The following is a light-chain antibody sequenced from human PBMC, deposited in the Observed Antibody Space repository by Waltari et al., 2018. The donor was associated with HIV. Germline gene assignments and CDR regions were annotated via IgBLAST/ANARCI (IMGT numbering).Light chain of an antibody. V-gene: IGLV1-40*01. CDR2: NTN. Sequence: QSVLTQPPSVSGAPGQRVTLSCTGGNSNIGTHEVHWYQQFPGTAPQLLIYNTNNRPSGVPDLCAGSKSGTSASLAITGLQADDEADYYCQSSDNTLSGSVFGGGTRLTVL. CDR1: NSNIGTHE. CDR3: QSSDNTLSGSV. J-gene: IGLJ2*01.